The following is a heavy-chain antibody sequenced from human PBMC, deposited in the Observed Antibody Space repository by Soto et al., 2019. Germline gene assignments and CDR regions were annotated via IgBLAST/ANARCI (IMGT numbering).Heavy chain of an antibody. V-gene: IGHV1-69*01. J-gene: IGHJ6*02. CDR1: GGTFSCYA. Sequence: QVQLVQSGAEVKKPGSSVKVSCKASGGTFSCYAISWVGQAPGQGLEGMGGIIPIFGTANSAPKFQGRVTITADESKSTAYMELSSLRSDDTAVYYCARSGADNGTARHHYYYYGMDVWGQGSTVIVSS. CDR3: ARSGADNGTARHHYYYYGMDV. CDR2: IIPIFGTA. D-gene: IGHD1-20*01.